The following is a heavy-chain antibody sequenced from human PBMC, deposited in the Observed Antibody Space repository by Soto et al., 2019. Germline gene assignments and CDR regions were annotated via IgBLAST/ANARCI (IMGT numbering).Heavy chain of an antibody. D-gene: IGHD6-13*01. CDR1: GFSLSTSGMC. J-gene: IGHJ6*02. V-gene: IGHV2-70*01. Sequence: SGPTLVNPTQTLTLTCTFSGFSLSTSGMCVSWIRQPPGKALEWLALIDWDDDKYYSTSLKTRLTISKDTSKNQVVLTMTNMDPVDTATYYCARLKRQEQQPYYYYGMDVWGQGTTVTVSS. CDR2: IDWDDDK. CDR3: ARLKRQEQQPYYYYGMDV.